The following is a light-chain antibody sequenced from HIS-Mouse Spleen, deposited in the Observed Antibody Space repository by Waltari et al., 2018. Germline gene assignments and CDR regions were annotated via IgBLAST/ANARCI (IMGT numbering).Light chain of an antibody. CDR3: SSYTSSSTLV. CDR2: EVS. Sequence: GSPGQSITISCTGTSSDVGGYNYVSWYQQHPGKAPKRMIYEVSNRPSGVSNRFSGSKSGNTASLTISGLQAEDEADYYCSSYTSSSTLVFGGGTKLTVL. V-gene: IGLV2-14*01. CDR1: SSDVGGYNY. J-gene: IGLJ2*01.